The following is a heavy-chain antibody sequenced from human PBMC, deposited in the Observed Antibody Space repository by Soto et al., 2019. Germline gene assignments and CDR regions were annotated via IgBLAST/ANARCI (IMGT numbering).Heavy chain of an antibody. V-gene: IGHV5-51*01. CDR2: IYPGDSDT. CDR3: GRHEDYSGTDNWFDP. CDR1: GYSFTSYW. D-gene: IGHD1-26*01. J-gene: IGHJ5*02. Sequence: PGESLKISCKGSGYSFTSYWIGWVRQMPGKGLEWMGIIYPGDSDTRYSPSFQGQVTISADKSISTAYLQWSSLKASDTAMYYCGRHEDYSGTDNWFDPWGQGTLVTVSS.